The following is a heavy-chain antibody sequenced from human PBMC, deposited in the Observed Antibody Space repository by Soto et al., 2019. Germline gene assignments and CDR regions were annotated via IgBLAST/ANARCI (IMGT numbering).Heavy chain of an antibody. V-gene: IGHV3-30*18. Sequence: GGSLRLSCAASGVTFSRYGMHWVRQAPGKGLEWVAVISYDGSNKYYADSVKGRFTISRDNSKNTPYLQMNSLRAEDTAVYYCAKDGADAAAGRSSHYYYYYMDVWGKGTPVT. CDR2: ISYDGSNK. D-gene: IGHD6-13*01. CDR1: GVTFSRYG. J-gene: IGHJ6*03. CDR3: AKDGADAAAGRSSHYYYYYMDV.